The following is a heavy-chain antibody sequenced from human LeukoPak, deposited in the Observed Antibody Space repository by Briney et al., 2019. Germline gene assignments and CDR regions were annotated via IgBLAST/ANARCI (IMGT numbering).Heavy chain of an antibody. CDR1: GFTFTAYA. J-gene: IGHJ4*02. Sequence: GGSLRLSCAASGFTFTAYAMSWFRQTPEKGLEWVANIHDDGIVTHYVDSVKGRFTISRDNARNSVNLQLNSLRVEDTALYYCARGRGWVDHWGQGTLVTVSS. D-gene: IGHD3-16*01. V-gene: IGHV3-7*01. CDR2: IHDDGIVT. CDR3: ARGRGWVDH.